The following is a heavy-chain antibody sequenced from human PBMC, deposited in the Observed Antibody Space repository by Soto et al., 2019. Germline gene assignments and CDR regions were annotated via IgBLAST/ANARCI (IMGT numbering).Heavy chain of an antibody. V-gene: IGHV1-24*01. CDR1: VYTLTELS. Sequence: ASVKVSCKVSVYTLTELSMHWVRQAPGKGLEWMGGFDPEDGETIYAQKFQGRVTMTEDTSTDTAYMELSSLRSEDTAVYYCATDSNPAAHYYYYYGMDVWGQGTTVTVSS. D-gene: IGHD6-25*01. CDR2: FDPEDGET. J-gene: IGHJ6*02. CDR3: ATDSNPAAHYYYYYGMDV.